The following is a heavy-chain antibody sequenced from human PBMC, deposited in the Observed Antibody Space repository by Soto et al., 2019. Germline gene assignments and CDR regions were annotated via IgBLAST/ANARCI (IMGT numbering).Heavy chain of an antibody. CDR3: ARVGWRLPYFDY. D-gene: IGHD2-15*01. V-gene: IGHV4-61*01. CDR2: IYYSGST. J-gene: IGHJ4*02. Sequence: PSETLSLTCTVSGGSVRSGSYYWSWIRQPPGNGLEWIGYIYYSGSTNYNPSLKSRVTISVDTSKNQFSLKLSSVTAADTAVYYCARVGWRLPYFDYWGQGTLVTVSS. CDR1: GGSVRSGSYY.